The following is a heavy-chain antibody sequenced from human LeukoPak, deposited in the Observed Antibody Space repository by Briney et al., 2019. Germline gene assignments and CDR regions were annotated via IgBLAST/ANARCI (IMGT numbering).Heavy chain of an antibody. CDR2: IFYSGST. V-gene: IGHV4-39*07. D-gene: IGHD6-13*01. J-gene: IGHJ6*03. CDR1: GGSISTSSYY. CDR3: ATLAAAGTGYYMDV. Sequence: SETLSLTCTVSGGSISTSSYYWGWVRQPPGKGLEWIGNIFYSGSTYYSPSLKSRVTISLDTSRNQFSLKLNSVTAADTAVYYCATLAAAGTGYYMDVWGKGTTVTISS.